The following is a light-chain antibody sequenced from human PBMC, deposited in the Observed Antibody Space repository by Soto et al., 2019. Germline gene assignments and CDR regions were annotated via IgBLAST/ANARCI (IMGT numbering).Light chain of an antibody. CDR2: LGS. CDR3: MQDLQSLT. J-gene: IGKJ5*01. Sequence: IVRSPSPLSLPVTPGEPASSSCRSHQSRGHNNGYNYLDWYMQKPGQSPQLLIYLGSNRASGVPDRFSGSGSGTDFTLKISRVEAADVGVYYCMQDLQSLTFGQGTRLEN. CDR1: QSRGHNNGYNY. V-gene: IGKV2-28*01.